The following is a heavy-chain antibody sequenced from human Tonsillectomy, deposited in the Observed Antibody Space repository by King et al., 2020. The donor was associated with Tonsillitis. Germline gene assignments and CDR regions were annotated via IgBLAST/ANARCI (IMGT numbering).Heavy chain of an antibody. CDR1: GFTFSSYA. V-gene: IGHV3-30*04. D-gene: IGHD3-22*01. Sequence: VQLVESGGGVVQPGRSLRLSCAASGFTFSSYAMHWVRQAPGKGLEWVAVISYDGSNKYYADSVKGRFTISRDNSKNTLYLQMNSPRAEDTAVYYCARDRARTYYYDSSGYYYFDYWGQGTLVTVSS. CDR2: ISYDGSNK. J-gene: IGHJ4*02. CDR3: ARDRARTYYYDSSGYYYFDY.